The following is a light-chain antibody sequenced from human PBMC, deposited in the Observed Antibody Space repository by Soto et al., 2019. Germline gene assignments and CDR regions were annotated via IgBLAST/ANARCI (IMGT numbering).Light chain of an antibody. J-gene: IGKJ2*01. CDR3: QQRSNWPHT. Sequence: EIVLTQSPATLSLSPGERATLSCRASQSVRSYVAWYQQKPGQAPRLLIYDASNRATGIPARFSGSGSGTDFTLTISSLEPADFGVYYCQQRSNWPHTFGQGAKLEIK. CDR1: QSVRSY. V-gene: IGKV3-11*01. CDR2: DAS.